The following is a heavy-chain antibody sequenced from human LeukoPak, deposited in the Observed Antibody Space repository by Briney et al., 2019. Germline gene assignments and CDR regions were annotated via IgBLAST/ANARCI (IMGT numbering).Heavy chain of an antibody. D-gene: IGHD1-26*01. V-gene: IGHV3-66*02. J-gene: IGHJ4*02. CDR3: ARSWDARLNFDY. CDR1: GFIVSSNY. CDR2: IYSGGST. Sequence: GGSLRLSCAASGFIVSSNYMNWVRQAPGKGLEWVSVIYSGGSTYYADSVKGRFTISRDNSKNTVNLQMNVLRAEDTAVYYCARSWDARLNFDYWGQGTLVTVSS.